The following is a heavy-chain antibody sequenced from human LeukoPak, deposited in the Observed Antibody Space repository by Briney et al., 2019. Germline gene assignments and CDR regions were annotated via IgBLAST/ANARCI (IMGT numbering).Heavy chain of an antibody. Sequence: GGSLRLSCAASGFTFSSYSMNWVRQAPGKGLEWVSSISSSSSYIYYADSVKGRFTISRDNAKNSLYLQMNSLKAEDTAVYYCARARLERKGMDVWGKGATVTVSS. CDR3: ARARLERKGMDV. V-gene: IGHV3-21*01. J-gene: IGHJ6*03. CDR2: ISSSSSYI. CDR1: GFTFSSYS.